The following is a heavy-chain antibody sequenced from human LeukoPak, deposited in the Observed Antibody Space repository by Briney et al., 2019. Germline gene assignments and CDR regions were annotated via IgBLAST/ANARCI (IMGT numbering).Heavy chain of an antibody. CDR2: IYTSGST. V-gene: IGHV4-4*07. Sequence: SETLSLTCTVSGGSISSYHWSWIWQPAGKGLEWIGHIYTSGSTNYNPSLNGRVSMSVDMSRNQYSLKLSSVTAADTAVYYCARHHKGGDSSGHYYVNYFDSWGQGTLVTVSS. D-gene: IGHD3-22*01. CDR1: GGSISSYH. J-gene: IGHJ4*02. CDR3: ARHHKGGDSSGHYYVNYFDS.